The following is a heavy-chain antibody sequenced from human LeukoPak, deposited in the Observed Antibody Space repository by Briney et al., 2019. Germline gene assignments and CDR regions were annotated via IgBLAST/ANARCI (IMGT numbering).Heavy chain of an antibody. CDR1: GFTFGSYW. J-gene: IGHJ4*01. V-gene: IGHV3-7*03. D-gene: IGHD1-14*01. Sequence: PGGSLRLSCSASGFTFGSYWMNWVRQPPGKGPGWVANIKQDGSEINYVDSVKDRFIISRDNAKNSLYLQMNSLRVDDTAVYYCAGGSGWITGDWGHGTLVTVSS. CDR3: AGGSGWITGD. CDR2: IKQDGSEI.